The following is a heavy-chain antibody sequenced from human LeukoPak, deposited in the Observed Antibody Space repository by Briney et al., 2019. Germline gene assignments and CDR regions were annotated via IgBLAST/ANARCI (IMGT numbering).Heavy chain of an antibody. D-gene: IGHD2-15*01. V-gene: IGHV4-59*04. J-gene: IGHJ5*02. CDR1: GGSISSYY. CDR3: ARDQRYCSGGSCYYHAYNWFDP. Sequence: SETLSLTCTVSGGSISSYYWSWIRQPPGKGLEWIGSIYYSGSTYYNPSLKSRVTMSVDTSKNQFSLKLSSVTAADTAVYYCARDQRYCSGGSCYYHAYNWFDPWGQGTLVTVSS. CDR2: IYYSGST.